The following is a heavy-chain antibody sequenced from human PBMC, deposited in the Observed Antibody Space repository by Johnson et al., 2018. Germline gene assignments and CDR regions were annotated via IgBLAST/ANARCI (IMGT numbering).Heavy chain of an antibody. V-gene: IGHV3-53*01. CDR3: ASGGLLWFGELLFGACDI. CDR1: GFSVSSNY. D-gene: IGHD3-10*01. J-gene: IGHJ3*02. Sequence: VQLVQSGGGLIQPGGSLRLSCAASGFSVSSNYMSWVRQAPGKGLEWVSVIYSSGSIYYADSVKGRFTISRDNSKNTLYLQMNSLRAEDTAVYYCASGGLLWFGELLFGACDIWGQGTMVTVSS. CDR2: IYSSGSI.